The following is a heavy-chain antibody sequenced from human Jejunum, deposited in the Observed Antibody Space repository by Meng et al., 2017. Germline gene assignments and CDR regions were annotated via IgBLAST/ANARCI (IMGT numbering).Heavy chain of an antibody. V-gene: IGHV4-4*02. D-gene: IGHD1-14*01. CDR1: GVSTTAPFY. Sequence: GRLQESGPGVVKPSGALSLPCTVSGVSTTAPFYWTWIRQAPGKGLEWIGEVWPSGATYYNPSLSSRITISIDTSNNQFSLEVAFLTAADTAVYYCARAIRERYFDSWGQGTLVTVSS. CDR2: VWPSGAT. J-gene: IGHJ4*02. CDR3: ARAIRERYFDS.